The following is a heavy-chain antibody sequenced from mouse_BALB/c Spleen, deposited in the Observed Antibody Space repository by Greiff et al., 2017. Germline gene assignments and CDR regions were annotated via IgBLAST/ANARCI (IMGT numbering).Heavy chain of an antibody. D-gene: IGHD2-4*01. CDR3: AREYDYDGYAMDY. CDR2: ISSGGSYT. Sequence: EVQVVESGGGLVKPGGSLKLSCAASGFTFSSYAMSWVRQSPEKRLEWVAEISSGGSYTYYPDTVTGRFTISRDNAKNTLYLEMSSLRSEDTAMYYCAREYDYDGYAMDYWGQGTSVTVSS. J-gene: IGHJ4*01. CDR1: GFTFSSYA. V-gene: IGHV5-9-4*01.